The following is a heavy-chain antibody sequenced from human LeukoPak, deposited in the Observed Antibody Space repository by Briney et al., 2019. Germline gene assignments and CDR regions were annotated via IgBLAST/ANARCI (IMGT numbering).Heavy chain of an antibody. CDR3: ARFHTSSWFFDS. D-gene: IGHD6-13*01. V-gene: IGHV4-59*12. J-gene: IGHJ4*02. CDR1: GGSISSYY. CDR2: IYYSGST. Sequence: SETLSLTCTVSGGSISSYYWSWIRQPPGKGLEWIGYIYYSGSTNYNPSLKSRVTISVDTSKNQFSLKLTSVTAADTAVYYCARFHTSSWFFDSWGQGILVTVSS.